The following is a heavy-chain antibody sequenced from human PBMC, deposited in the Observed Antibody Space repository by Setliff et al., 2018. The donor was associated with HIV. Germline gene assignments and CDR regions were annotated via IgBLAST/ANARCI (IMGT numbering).Heavy chain of an antibody. J-gene: IGHJ3*02. V-gene: IGHV1-2*06. CDR2: INPNSGDT. Sequence: ASVKVSCKASGYTFTGYFIHWVRQAPGQGLEWVGRINPNSGDTNSAQRFQGRITMTRDTSISTAYLDLNRLRSDDTAVYYCAREYDVLTGYYISAFDIWGQGTMVTVSS. D-gene: IGHD3-9*01. CDR1: GYTFTGYF. CDR3: AREYDVLTGYYISAFDI.